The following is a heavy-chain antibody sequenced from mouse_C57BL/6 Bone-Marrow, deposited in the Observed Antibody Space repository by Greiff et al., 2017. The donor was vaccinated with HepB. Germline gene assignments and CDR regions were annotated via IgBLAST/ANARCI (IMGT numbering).Heavy chain of an antibody. CDR1: GYTFTNYW. Sequence: VQLQESGAELVRPGTSVKMSCKASGYTFTNYWIGWAKQRPGHGLEWIGDIYPGGGYTNYNEKFKGKATLTADKSSSTAYMQFSSLTSEDSAIYYCARGDGWAYWGQGTLVTVSA. V-gene: IGHV1-63*01. D-gene: IGHD2-3*01. CDR2: IYPGGGYT. CDR3: ARGDGWAY. J-gene: IGHJ3*01.